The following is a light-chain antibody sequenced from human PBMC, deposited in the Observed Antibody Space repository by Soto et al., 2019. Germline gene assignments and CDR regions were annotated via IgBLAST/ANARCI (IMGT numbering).Light chain of an antibody. Sequence: DVQLSQSPYFLSASIGARGTITCRATQAIGTYLAWYQQGPGKAPELLIYAASTLQRGVPSRFSGSGSGTEFTLTISSMQPEDFATYLCQQLNSFPPFGQGTRLEIK. J-gene: IGKJ5*01. CDR3: QQLNSFPP. CDR1: QAIGTY. V-gene: IGKV1-9*01. CDR2: AAS.